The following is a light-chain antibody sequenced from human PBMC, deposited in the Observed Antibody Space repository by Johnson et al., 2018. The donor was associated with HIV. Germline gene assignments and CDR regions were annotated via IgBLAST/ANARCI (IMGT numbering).Light chain of an antibody. CDR3: GTWDSGLGALYV. CDR2: DND. Sequence: QSVLTQPPSVSAAPGQKVTISCSGSSSNIGNNYVSWCQQLPGTAPKLLIYDNDKRPSGIPDRFSGSESGTSATLGITGLQTGDEADYYCGTWDSGLGALYVFGTGTKVTVL. J-gene: IGLJ1*01. CDR1: SSNIGNNY. V-gene: IGLV1-51*01.